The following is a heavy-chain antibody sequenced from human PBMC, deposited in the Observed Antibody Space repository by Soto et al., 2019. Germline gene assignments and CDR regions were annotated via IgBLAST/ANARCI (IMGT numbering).Heavy chain of an antibody. V-gene: IGHV1-69*13. Sequence: SVKVSCKASGGTFSSYAISWVRQAPGQGLEWMGGIIPIFGTANYAQKFQGRVTITADESTSTAYMELSSLRSEDTAVYYCARDCSGYPCWYAFDIWGQGTLVTVSS. D-gene: IGHD3-22*01. CDR3: ARDCSGYPCWYAFDI. CDR2: IIPIFGTA. CDR1: GGTFSSYA. J-gene: IGHJ3*02.